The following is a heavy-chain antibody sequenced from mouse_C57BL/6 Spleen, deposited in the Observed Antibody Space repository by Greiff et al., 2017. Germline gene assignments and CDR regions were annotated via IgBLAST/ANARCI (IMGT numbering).Heavy chain of an antibody. CDR2: INPGSGGT. D-gene: IGHD1-1*01. V-gene: IGHV1-54*01. CDR1: GYAFTNYL. CDR3: ARAGYYGSSYYFGY. J-gene: IGHJ2*01. Sequence: QVQLQQSGAELVRPGTSVKVSCKASGYAFTNYLIEWVKQRPGQGLEWIGLINPGSGGTNYNEKFKGKATLTADKSSSTSYMQLSSLTSEDSAVYFCARAGYYGSSYYFGYWGQGTTLTVSS.